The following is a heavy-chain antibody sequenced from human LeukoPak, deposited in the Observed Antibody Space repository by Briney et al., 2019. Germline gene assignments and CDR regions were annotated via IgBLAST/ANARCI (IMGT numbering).Heavy chain of an antibody. CDR3: ARERITMVRGVKDYYYMDV. CDR2: INHSGST. J-gene: IGHJ6*03. CDR1: GGSFSGYY. D-gene: IGHD3-10*01. V-gene: IGHV4-34*01. Sequence: PSQTLSLTCAVYGGSFSGYYWSWIRQPPGKGLEWIGEINHSGSTNYNPSLKSRVTISVDTSKNQFSLKLSSVTAADTAVYHCARERITMVRGVKDYYYMDVWGKGTTVTVSS.